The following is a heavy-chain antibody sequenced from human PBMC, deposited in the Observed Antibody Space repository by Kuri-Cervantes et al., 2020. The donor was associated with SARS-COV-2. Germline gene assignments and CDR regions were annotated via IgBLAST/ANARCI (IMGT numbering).Heavy chain of an antibody. J-gene: IGHJ6*03. CDR3: ARVFGNSGYVSYYYYYMDV. D-gene: IGHD5-12*01. CDR1: GFTFSSYS. Sequence: GGSLRLSCPASGFTFSSYSMNWVRQAPGKGLEWVSYISSSSSTIYYADSVKGRFTISRDNAKNSLYMQMNSLRAEDTAVYYCARVFGNSGYVSYYYYYMDVWGKGTTVTVSS. CDR2: ISSSSSTI. V-gene: IGHV3-48*01.